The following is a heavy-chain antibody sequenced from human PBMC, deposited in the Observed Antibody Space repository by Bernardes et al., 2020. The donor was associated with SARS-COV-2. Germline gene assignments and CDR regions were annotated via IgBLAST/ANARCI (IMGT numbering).Heavy chain of an antibody. CDR1: GGSISSSSYY. D-gene: IGHD3-22*01. CDR2: IYYSGST. CDR3: ARQKVVISVLDAFDI. J-gene: IGHJ3*02. Sequence: SETLSLTCTVSGGSISSSSYYWGWIRQPPGKGLEWIGSIYYSGSTYYNPSLKSRVTISVDTSKNQFSLKLSSVTAADTAVYYCARQKVVISVLDAFDIWGQGTMVTVSS. V-gene: IGHV4-39*01.